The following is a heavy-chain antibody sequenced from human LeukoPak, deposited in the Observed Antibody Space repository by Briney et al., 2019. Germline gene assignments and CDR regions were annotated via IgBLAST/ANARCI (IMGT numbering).Heavy chain of an antibody. Sequence: SETLSLTCTVSGGSISSYYWSWIRQPPGKGLEWIGYIYTSGSTNYNPSLKSRVTISVDTSKNQFSLKLSSVTAADTAVYSCARVYYDFWSGGTRYYYYMDVWGKGTTVTVSS. J-gene: IGHJ6*03. CDR3: ARVYYDFWSGGTRYYYYMDV. CDR2: IYTSGST. V-gene: IGHV4-4*09. D-gene: IGHD3-3*01. CDR1: GGSISSYY.